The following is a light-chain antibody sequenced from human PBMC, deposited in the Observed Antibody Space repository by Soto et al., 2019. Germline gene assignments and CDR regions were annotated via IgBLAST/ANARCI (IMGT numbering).Light chain of an antibody. J-gene: IGLJ2*01. Sequence: QSALTQPASVSGSPGQSITISCTGTSSDVGGYNFVSWYQQHPGKVPKLMIYDVTNRPSGVSNRFSGSKSGNTASLTISGLQAEDEADYYCSSVTSRSTLTFGGGTKLTVL. CDR3: SSVTSRSTLT. CDR2: DVT. V-gene: IGLV2-14*03. CDR1: SSDVGGYNF.